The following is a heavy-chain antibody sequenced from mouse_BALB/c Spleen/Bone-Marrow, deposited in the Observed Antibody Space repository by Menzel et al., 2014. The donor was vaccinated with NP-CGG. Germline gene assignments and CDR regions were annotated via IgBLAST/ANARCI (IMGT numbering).Heavy chain of an antibody. J-gene: IGHJ4*01. D-gene: IGHD4-1*01. Sequence: VQLQQSGAELVKPGASVKLSCTASGFNIKDTYMHWVKQRPEQGLEWIGRIDPANGYTKYDPKFQGKATITADTSSNTAFLQLSSLTSEDTAVYYWARWEYYAMDYWGQGTSVTVSS. CDR2: IDPANGYT. CDR3: ARWEYYAMDY. V-gene: IGHV14-3*02. CDR1: GFNIKDTY.